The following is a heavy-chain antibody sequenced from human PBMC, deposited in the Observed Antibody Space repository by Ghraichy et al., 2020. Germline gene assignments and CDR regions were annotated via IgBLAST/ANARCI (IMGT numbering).Heavy chain of an antibody. CDR3: ARTFRDSSGYSISYYFDY. Sequence: SETLSLTCTVSGGSISSYYWSWIRQPPGKGLEWIGYIYYSGSTNYNPSLKSRVTISVDTSKNQFSLKLSSVTAADTAVYYCARTFRDSSGYSISYYFDYWGQGTLVTVSS. V-gene: IGHV4-59*01. CDR2: IYYSGST. D-gene: IGHD3-22*01. CDR1: GGSISSYY. J-gene: IGHJ4*02.